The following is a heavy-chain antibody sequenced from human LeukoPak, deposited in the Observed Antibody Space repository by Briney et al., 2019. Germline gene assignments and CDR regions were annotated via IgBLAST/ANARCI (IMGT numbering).Heavy chain of an antibody. V-gene: IGHV3-9*01. CDR3: AKGLERRYYDYGMDV. J-gene: IGHJ6*02. D-gene: IGHD1-1*01. Sequence: PGRSLRLSCVVSGFNFDDYAMHWVRQAPGKGLERVSGINWNGGSIGYADSVKGRFTISRDNAKNSLFLQMNSLRIEDAALYYCAKGLERRYYDYGMDVWGQGTTVTVSS. CDR2: INWNGGSI. CDR1: GFNFDDYA.